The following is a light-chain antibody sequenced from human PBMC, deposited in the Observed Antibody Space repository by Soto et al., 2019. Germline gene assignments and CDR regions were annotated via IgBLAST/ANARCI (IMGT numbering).Light chain of an antibody. CDR3: QHYDNSPPWT. J-gene: IGKJ1*01. Sequence: EIVLTQSPGTLSLSPGERATLSCRASQSVSSSYLAWYQQKPGQAPRLPIYGASRRATGIPDRFSGSGSGTDFTLTISRLEPENFAVYYCQHYDNSPPWTFGQGTKVEIK. CDR2: GAS. V-gene: IGKV3-20*01. CDR1: QSVSSSY.